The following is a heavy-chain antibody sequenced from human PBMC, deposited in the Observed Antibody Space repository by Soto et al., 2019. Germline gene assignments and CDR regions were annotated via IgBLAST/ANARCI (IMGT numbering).Heavy chain of an antibody. CDR1: GYTFTSYD. Sequence: ASVKVSCKASGYTFTSYDINWVRQAAGQGLEWMGWINPNTGYTDYAQKFQDRVTMTGNTSITTAYMELSGLRSEDTAVYYCVRGRVMITFGVVIVIDYWGQGSPLTVSS. D-gene: IGHD3-16*02. J-gene: IGHJ4*02. CDR3: VRGRVMITFGVVIVIDY. CDR2: INPNTGYT. V-gene: IGHV1-8*01.